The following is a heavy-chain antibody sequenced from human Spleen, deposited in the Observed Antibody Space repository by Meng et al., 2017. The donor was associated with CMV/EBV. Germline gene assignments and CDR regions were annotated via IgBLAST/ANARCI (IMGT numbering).Heavy chain of an antibody. D-gene: IGHD3-22*01. CDR1: GFTLSDYY. CDR3: ARDTFDSRGYFSP. CDR2: VTNSDNSI. Sequence: GESLKISCAASGFTLSDYYIIWIRQAPGKGLEWVSYVTNSDNSIYYVDSVRGRFTISRDIANNSLHLQMNSLRAEDTAFYYCARDTFDSRGYFSPWGQGTLVTVSS. V-gene: IGHV3-11*01. J-gene: IGHJ5*02.